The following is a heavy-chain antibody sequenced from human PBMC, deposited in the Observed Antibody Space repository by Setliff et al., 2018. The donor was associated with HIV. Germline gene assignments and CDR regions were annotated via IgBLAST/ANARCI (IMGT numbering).Heavy chain of an antibody. Sequence: GASVKVSCKASGYTFTDYAIYWMRQAPGQRLEWLGWINAGNGNTEYSQNFQGRVTISRDTSASTAYMELSSLRSEDTAVYYCARDSAIVTTTIDHYYGMDVWGQGTTVTVSS. CDR1: GYTFTDYA. D-gene: IGHD5-12*01. J-gene: IGHJ6*02. V-gene: IGHV1-3*01. CDR2: INAGNGNT. CDR3: ARDSAIVTTTIDHYYGMDV.